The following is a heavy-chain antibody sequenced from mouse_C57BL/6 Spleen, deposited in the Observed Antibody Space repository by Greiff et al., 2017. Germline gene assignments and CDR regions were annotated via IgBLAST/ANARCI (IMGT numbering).Heavy chain of an antibody. J-gene: IGHJ2*01. Sequence: VQLQQSGAELVKPGASVKLSCKASGYTFTEYTIHWVKQRSGQGLEWIGWFYPGRGSITYNEKFKDKATLTADKSSSTVYMELSRLTSEDAAVDFCERHEDFPRYFDYWGQGTTLTVSS. CDR3: ERHEDFPRYFDY. CDR2: FYPGRGSI. CDR1: GYTFTEYT. V-gene: IGHV1-62-2*01.